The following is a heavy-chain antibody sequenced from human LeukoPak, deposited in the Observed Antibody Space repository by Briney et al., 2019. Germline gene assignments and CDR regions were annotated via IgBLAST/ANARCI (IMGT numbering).Heavy chain of an antibody. Sequence: PGGSLRLSCAASGFTFSNAWMSWVRQAPGKGLEWVGRIKSKTDGGTTDYAAPVKGRFTISRDDSKNTLYLQMNSLKTEDTAVYYCSLTDEWELPDDYWGQGTLVTVSS. J-gene: IGHJ4*02. V-gene: IGHV3-15*01. CDR2: IKSKTDGGTT. CDR3: SLTDEWELPDDY. CDR1: GFTFSNAW. D-gene: IGHD1-26*01.